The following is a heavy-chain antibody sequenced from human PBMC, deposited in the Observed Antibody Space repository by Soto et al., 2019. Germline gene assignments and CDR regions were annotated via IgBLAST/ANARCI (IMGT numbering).Heavy chain of an antibody. V-gene: IGHV4-30-2*01. D-gene: IGHD5-12*01. J-gene: IGHJ4*02. CDR1: GGSIRSGGYS. CDR2: IYHSGST. Sequence: QLQLQESGSGLVKPSQTLSLTCAVSGGSIRSGGYSWSWIRQPPGKGLAWIGYIYHSGSTYYNPSLKSRVTISVDRSKYEFSMKLCSVTAADTAVYYCAAGGGLPRYYWGQGTLVTVSS. CDR3: AAGGGLPRYY.